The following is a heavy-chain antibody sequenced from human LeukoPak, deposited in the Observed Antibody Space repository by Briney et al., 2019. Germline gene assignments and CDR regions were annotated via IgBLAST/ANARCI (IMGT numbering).Heavy chain of an antibody. CDR2: IVPIFGIA. V-gene: IGHV1-69*04. J-gene: IGHJ5*02. D-gene: IGHD2-21*01. CDR1: GGTFSSYA. CDR3: ATRGIGVGWFDP. Sequence: SVKVSCKASGGTFSSYAISWVRQAPGQGLEWMGRIVPIFGIANYAQKFQGRVTITADKSTSTAYMELSSLRSEDTAVYYCATRGIGVGWFDPWGQGTLVTVSS.